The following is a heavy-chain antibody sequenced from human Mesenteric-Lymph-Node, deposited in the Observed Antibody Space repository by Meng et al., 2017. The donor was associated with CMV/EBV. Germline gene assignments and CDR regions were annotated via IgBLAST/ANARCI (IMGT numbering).Heavy chain of an antibody. CDR1: GYNFTNHW. CDR3: ARQIVVAGVITTNEAFDV. V-gene: IGHV5-51*07. Sequence: GESLKISCQASGYNFTNHWIGWVHQMPGKGLEWMAIIYPDDSDTRYSPSFHGQVTISVDKSTTTASLQWSSLKASDTATYYCARQIVVAGVITTNEAFDVWGPETMVTVSS. CDR2: IYPDDSDT. J-gene: IGHJ3*01. D-gene: IGHD3-10*01.